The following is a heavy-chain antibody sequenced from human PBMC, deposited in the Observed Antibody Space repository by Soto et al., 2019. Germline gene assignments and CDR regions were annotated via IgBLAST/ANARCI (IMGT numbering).Heavy chain of an antibody. J-gene: IGHJ3*02. D-gene: IGHD3-3*01. CDR3: ARDVSFTIFGVVSKDAFDI. CDR1: GYTFTSYD. CDR2: MNPNSGNT. Sequence: ASVKVSCKASGYTFTSYDINWVRQATGQGLEWMGWMNPNSGNTGYAQKFQGRVTMTRNTSISTAYMELSSLRSDDTAVYYCARDVSFTIFGVVSKDAFDIWGQGTMVTVSS. V-gene: IGHV1-8*01.